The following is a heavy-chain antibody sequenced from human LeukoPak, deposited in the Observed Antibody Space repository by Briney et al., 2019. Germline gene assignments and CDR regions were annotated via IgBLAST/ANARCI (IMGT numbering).Heavy chain of an antibody. J-gene: IGHJ4*02. Sequence: SETLSLTCTVSGGSISNYYWTWVRQPAGKGLEWIGRMYTSGSTNYNPSLKGRVTMSVDTSKNQFSLNLSSVTAADTAVYYCARDSPYSSGWSYFDYWGQGTLVTVSS. D-gene: IGHD6-19*01. CDR3: ARDSPYSSGWSYFDY. CDR1: GGSISNYY. V-gene: IGHV4-4*07. CDR2: MYTSGST.